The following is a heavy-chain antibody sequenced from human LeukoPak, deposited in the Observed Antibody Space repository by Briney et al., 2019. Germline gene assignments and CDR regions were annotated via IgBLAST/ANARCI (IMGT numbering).Heavy chain of an antibody. J-gene: IGHJ3*02. V-gene: IGHV3-66*01. Sequence: GGSLRLSCAASGFTVSSNYMSWVRQAPGKGLEWVSVIYSGGSTYYADSVKGGFTISRDNSKNTLYLQMNSLRAEDTAVYYCAREIYGDYDHDAFDIWGQGTMVTVSS. D-gene: IGHD4-17*01. CDR3: AREIYGDYDHDAFDI. CDR1: GFTVSSNY. CDR2: IYSGGST.